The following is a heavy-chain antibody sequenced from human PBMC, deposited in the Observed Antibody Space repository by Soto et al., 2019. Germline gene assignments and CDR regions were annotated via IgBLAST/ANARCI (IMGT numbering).Heavy chain of an antibody. V-gene: IGHV4-34*01. CDR2: INHSGNS. Sequence: PLEIQSLNWAVYGGSFSDYYWSWIRQPPGTGLAWICEINHSGNSNFNPSLESRVSISVDTSKNQFSLKLSSVTAADTAVYYCARGRRERKEVYSAYDAHTRAPPGTLSPGPFDYWGQGTLVTVSS. J-gene: IGHJ4*02. D-gene: IGHD5-12*01. CDR3: ARGRRERKEVYSAYDAHTRAPPGTLSPGPFDY. CDR1: GGSFSDYY.